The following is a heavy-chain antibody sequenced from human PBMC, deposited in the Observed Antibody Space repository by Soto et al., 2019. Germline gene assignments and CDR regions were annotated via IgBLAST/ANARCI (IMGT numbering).Heavy chain of an antibody. J-gene: IGHJ4*02. CDR2: ISYDGSNK. D-gene: IGHD6-13*01. CDR1: GFTFSSYA. V-gene: IGHV3-30-3*01. CDR3: ARDRIAADGALGY. Sequence: PGGSLRLSCAASGFTFSSYAMHWVRQAPGKGLEWVAVISYDGSNKYYADSVKGRFTISRDNSKNTLYLQMNSLRAEDTAVYYCARDRIAADGALGYWGQGTLVTVSS.